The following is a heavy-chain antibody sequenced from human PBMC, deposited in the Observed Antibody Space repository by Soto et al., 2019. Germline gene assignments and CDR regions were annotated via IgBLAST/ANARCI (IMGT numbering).Heavy chain of an antibody. V-gene: IGHV3-23*01. CDR3: AKDGSGYSSSWYGGGNYYYYYMDV. CDR1: GFTFSSYA. Sequence: PGGSLRLSCAASGFTFSSYAMSWVRQAPGKGLEWVSAISGSGGSTYYADSVKGRFTISRDNSKNTLYLQMNSLRAEDTAVYYCAKDGSGYSSSWYGGGNYYYYYMDVWGKGTTVTVSS. CDR2: ISGSGGST. D-gene: IGHD6-13*01. J-gene: IGHJ6*03.